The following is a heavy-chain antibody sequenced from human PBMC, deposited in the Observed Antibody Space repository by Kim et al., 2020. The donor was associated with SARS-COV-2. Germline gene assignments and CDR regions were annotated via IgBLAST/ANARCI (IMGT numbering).Heavy chain of an antibody. Sequence: TIESQNFQGRVTISRDTSADTAYMELNSLRFEDTAVYYCARLVWNLYYFDFWGQGTLVTVSS. D-gene: IGHD1-1*01. J-gene: IGHJ4*02. CDR3: ARLVWNLYYFDF. V-gene: IGHV1-3*01. CDR2: T.